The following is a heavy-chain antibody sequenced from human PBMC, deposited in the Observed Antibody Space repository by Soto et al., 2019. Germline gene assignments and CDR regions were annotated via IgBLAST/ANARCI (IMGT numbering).Heavy chain of an antibody. D-gene: IGHD3-10*01. Sequence: ITLKESGPTLVKPTQTLTLTCTFSGFSLSTSGVGVGWIRQPPGKALEWLALIYWDDDERYRPSLKSRLTITKDTSKNQVVLTMTNMHPVDTATYDCAHSAYYYGSGWFGYWGQGTLVTVSS. V-gene: IGHV2-5*02. CDR2: IYWDDDE. CDR1: GFSLSTSGVG. CDR3: AHSAYYYGSGWFGY. J-gene: IGHJ4*02.